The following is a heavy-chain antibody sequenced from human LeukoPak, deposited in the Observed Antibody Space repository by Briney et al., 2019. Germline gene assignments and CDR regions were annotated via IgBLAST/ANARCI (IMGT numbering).Heavy chain of an antibody. Sequence: GASVKVSCKASGGTFSSYAISWVRQAPGQGLEWMGGIIPIFGTANYAQKFQGRVTITTDESTSTAYMELSSLRSEDTAVYYCASSYYYGSGSDNWFDPWGQGTLVTVSS. CDR1: GGTFSSYA. J-gene: IGHJ5*02. V-gene: IGHV1-69*05. CDR3: ASSYYYGSGSDNWFDP. CDR2: IIPIFGTA. D-gene: IGHD3-10*01.